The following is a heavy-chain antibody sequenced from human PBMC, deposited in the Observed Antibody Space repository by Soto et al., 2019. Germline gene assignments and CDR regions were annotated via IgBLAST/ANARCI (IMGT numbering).Heavy chain of an antibody. CDR3: AKETGGSYSDYYYYYGMDV. CDR2: ISGSGGST. J-gene: IGHJ6*02. Sequence: GGSLRLSCAASGFTFSSYAMSWVRQAPGKGLEWVSAISGSGGSTYYADSVKGRFTISRDNSKNPLYLQMNSLRAEDTAVYYCAKETGGSYSDYYYYYGMDVWGQGTTVTVSS. CDR1: GFTFSSYA. D-gene: IGHD1-26*01. V-gene: IGHV3-23*01.